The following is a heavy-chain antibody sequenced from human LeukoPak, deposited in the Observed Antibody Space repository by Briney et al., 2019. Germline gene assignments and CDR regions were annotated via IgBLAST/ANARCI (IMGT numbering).Heavy chain of an antibody. CDR3: ARSVDIVATIRSFDY. CDR1: GFTFSSYG. J-gene: IGHJ4*02. V-gene: IGHV3-33*01. D-gene: IGHD5-12*01. CDR2: IWYDGSNK. Sequence: PGGSLRLSCAASGFTFSSYGMHWVRQAPGKGLEWVAVIWYDGSNKYYADSVKGRFTISRDNSKNTLYLQMNSLRAEDTAVYYCARSVDIVATIRSFDYWGQGTLVTVSS.